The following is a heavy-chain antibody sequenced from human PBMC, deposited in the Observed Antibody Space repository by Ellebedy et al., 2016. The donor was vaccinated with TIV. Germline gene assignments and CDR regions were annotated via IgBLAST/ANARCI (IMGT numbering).Heavy chain of an antibody. J-gene: IGHJ2*01. V-gene: IGHV4-30-2*01. CDR2: IYHSGST. CDR3: SRDGCSGGRCYSGAGWYFDL. D-gene: IGHD2-15*01. Sequence: SQTLSLTCAVSGGSISSGGYSWSWIRQPPGKGLEWLGYIYHSGSTYYNPSLKSRVTISADRSKKQFSLNLASVTAADTAVYYCSRDGCSGGRCYSGAGWYFDLWGRGTLVTVSS. CDR1: GGSISSGGYS.